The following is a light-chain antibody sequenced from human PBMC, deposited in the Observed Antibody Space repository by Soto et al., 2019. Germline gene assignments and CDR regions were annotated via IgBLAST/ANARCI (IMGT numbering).Light chain of an antibody. J-gene: IGLJ2*01. CDR3: SSYTSSTTLDVV. Sequence: QSVLTQPASVSGSPGQSITISCTGTSSDVGGHNYVSWYQQHPGTAPKLMIYEVTNRPSGVSNRFSGSKSGNTASLTISGLPAEDEADYYCSSYTSSTTLDVVFGGGTKVTVL. CDR2: EVT. CDR1: SSDVGGHNY. V-gene: IGLV2-14*01.